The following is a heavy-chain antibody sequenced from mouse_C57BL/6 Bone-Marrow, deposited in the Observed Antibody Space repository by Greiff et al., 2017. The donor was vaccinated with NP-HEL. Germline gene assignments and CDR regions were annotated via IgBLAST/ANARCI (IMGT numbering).Heavy chain of an antibody. CDR1: GYSITSDY. CDR3: ARDYGSEFDY. D-gene: IGHD1-1*01. CDR2: ISYSGST. Sequence: DVQLQESGPGLAKPSQTLSLTCSVTGYSITSDYWNWLRKFPGNKLEYMGYISYSGSTYYNTYLNSRISITRDTSKNQYYLQLNSVTTEDKATYYCARDYGSEFDYWGQGTTLTVSS. V-gene: IGHV3-8*01. J-gene: IGHJ2*01.